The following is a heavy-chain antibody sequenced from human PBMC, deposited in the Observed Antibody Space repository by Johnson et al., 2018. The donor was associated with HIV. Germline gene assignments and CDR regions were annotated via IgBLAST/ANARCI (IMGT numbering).Heavy chain of an antibody. CDR2: IGTAGDT. CDR3: ARAYTYGAFDI. J-gene: IGHJ3*02. Sequence: EQLVESGGGLVQPGGSLRLSCAASGFTFSSYDMHWVRQATGKGLEWVSAIGTAGDTYYPGSVKGRFTISRDNSKSTLYLQMNSLRAEDTAVYYCARAYTYGAFDIWGQGTMVTVSS. V-gene: IGHV3-13*01. CDR1: GFTFSSYD. D-gene: IGHD5-18*01.